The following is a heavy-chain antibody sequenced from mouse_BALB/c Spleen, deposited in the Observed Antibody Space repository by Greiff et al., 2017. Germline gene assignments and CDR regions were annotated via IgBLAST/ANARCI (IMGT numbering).Heavy chain of an antibody. CDR1: GFTFSSYA. CDR3: ARQRRYDGGYYAMDY. D-gene: IGHD2-14*01. Sequence: DVKLVESGGGLVKPGGSLKLSCAASGFTFSSYAMSWVRQTPEKRLEWVATISSGGSYTYYPDSVKGRFTISRDNAKNTLYLQMSSLRSEDTAMYYCARQRRYDGGYYAMDYWGQGTSVTVSS. CDR2: ISSGGSYT. J-gene: IGHJ4*01. V-gene: IGHV5-9-3*01.